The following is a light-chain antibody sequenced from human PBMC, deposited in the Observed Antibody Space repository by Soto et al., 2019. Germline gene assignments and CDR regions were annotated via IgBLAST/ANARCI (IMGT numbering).Light chain of an antibody. CDR1: SSDVGAYKY. CDR2: EVS. V-gene: IGLV2-8*01. Sequence: QSALTQPPSASGSPGQSVTVSCTGTSSDVGAYKYVSWYQHQPGKAPKLMIYEVSKRPSGVPDRFSGSKSGNTASLTVSGLQAVDEADYYCSAYAGNNKLVFGGGTKLTVL. J-gene: IGLJ2*01. CDR3: SAYAGNNKLV.